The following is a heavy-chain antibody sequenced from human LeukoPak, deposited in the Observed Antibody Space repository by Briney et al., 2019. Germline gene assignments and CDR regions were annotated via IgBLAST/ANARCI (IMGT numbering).Heavy chain of an antibody. V-gene: IGHV3-23*01. CDR2: ISGSGGST. Sequence: GGSLRLSCAASGFTFSSYGVSWVRQAPGKGLEWVSAISGSGGSTYYADSVKGRFTISRDNSKNTLYLQMNSLRAEDPAVYYCAKDLRDYDFWSGYYTNDAFDIWGQGTMVTVSS. D-gene: IGHD3-3*01. J-gene: IGHJ3*02. CDR3: AKDLRDYDFWSGYYTNDAFDI. CDR1: GFTFSSYG.